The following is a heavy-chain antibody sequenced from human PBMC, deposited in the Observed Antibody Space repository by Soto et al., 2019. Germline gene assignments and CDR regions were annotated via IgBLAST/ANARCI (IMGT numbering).Heavy chain of an antibody. V-gene: IGHV3-64D*06. J-gene: IGHJ5*02. D-gene: IGHD1-26*01. CDR3: VKERYSGSYYPWFDP. CDR1: GFTFSSYA. CDR2: ISSNGGST. Sequence: QSXGSLVLAGSASGFTFSSYAMHGVRQAPGKGLEYVSAISSNGGSTYYADSVKGRFTISRDNSKNTLYLQMSSLRAEDTAVYYCVKERYSGSYYPWFDPWGQGTLVTVYS.